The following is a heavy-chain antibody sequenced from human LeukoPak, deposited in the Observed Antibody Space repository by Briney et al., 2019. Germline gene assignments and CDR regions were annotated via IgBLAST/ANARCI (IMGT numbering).Heavy chain of an antibody. CDR2: ISYDGSNK. CDR1: GFTFGSYG. Sequence: GGSLRLSCAASGFTFGSYGMHWVRQAPGKGLEWVAVISYDGSNKYYADSVKGRFTISRDNSKNTLYLQMNSLRAEDTAVYYCAKDPRFGAAAGTRYYYYYGMDVWGQGTTVTVSS. D-gene: IGHD6-13*01. V-gene: IGHV3-30*18. CDR3: AKDPRFGAAAGTRYYYYYGMDV. J-gene: IGHJ6*02.